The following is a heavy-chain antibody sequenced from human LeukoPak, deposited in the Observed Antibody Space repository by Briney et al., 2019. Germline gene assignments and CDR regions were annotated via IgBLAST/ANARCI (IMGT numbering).Heavy chain of an antibody. J-gene: IGHJ3*02. CDR1: GYSIIDGYY. CDR2: IYRDGTT. CDR3: SRHYFTMTPPI. V-gene: IGHV4-38-2*01. Sequence: PSETLSLTCDVSGYSIIDGYYLDWIRQPPGKGLQWIASIYRDGTTFYNPPLESRVTISIDTSKNQFSLRVNSVTAADTAVYYCSRHYFTMTPPIWGQGTMVTVSS. D-gene: IGHD3-22*01.